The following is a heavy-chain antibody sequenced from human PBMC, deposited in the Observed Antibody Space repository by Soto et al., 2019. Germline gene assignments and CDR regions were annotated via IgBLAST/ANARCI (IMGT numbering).Heavy chain of an antibody. Sequence: SETLSLTCTVSSGSISSYFWSWIRQAPGKGLEWIAFKYGTGSTNYNPSLKGRVSISVDASKNQISLTVNSVTAADTAVYYCARGWSSSWPYWGQGILVTV. J-gene: IGHJ4*02. V-gene: IGHV4-59*01. CDR3: ARGWSSSWPY. CDR2: KYGTGST. D-gene: IGHD6-13*01. CDR1: SGSISSYF.